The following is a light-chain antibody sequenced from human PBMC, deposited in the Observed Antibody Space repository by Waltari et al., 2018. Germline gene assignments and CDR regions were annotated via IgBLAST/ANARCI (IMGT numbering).Light chain of an antibody. V-gene: IGLV3-19*01. Sequence: SSELTQDPAVSVALGQTVRITCQGDSLRSYYASWYQQKPGQAPVLVLYGKNNRPSGIPDRFSGASSGNTASLTITGAQAEDEADYYCNSRDSSGTHYVFGTGTKVTVL. CDR3: NSRDSSGTHYV. J-gene: IGLJ1*01. CDR2: GKN. CDR1: SLRSYY.